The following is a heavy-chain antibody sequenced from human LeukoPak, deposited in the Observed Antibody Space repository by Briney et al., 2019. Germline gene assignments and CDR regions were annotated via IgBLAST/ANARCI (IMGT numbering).Heavy chain of an antibody. CDR2: ISSSSSYI. CDR3: ARGVLTAAADFDY. CDR1: GFTFSSYA. V-gene: IGHV3-21*01. Sequence: KPGGSLRLSCAASGFTFSSYAMNWVRQAPGKGLEWVSSISSSSSYIYYADSVKGRFTISRDNAKNSLYLQMNSLRAEDTAVYYCARGVLTAAADFDYWGQGTLVTVSS. J-gene: IGHJ4*02. D-gene: IGHD6-13*01.